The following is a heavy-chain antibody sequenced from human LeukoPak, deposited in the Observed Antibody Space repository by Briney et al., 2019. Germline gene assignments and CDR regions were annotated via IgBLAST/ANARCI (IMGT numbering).Heavy chain of an antibody. Sequence: GGSLRLSCAASGFTFSSYGMPWVRQAPGKGLEWVAVISYDGSNKYYADSVKGRFTISRDNSKNTLYLQMNSLRVEDTAVYYCAKDPGVGYGGNSGWFDPWGQGTLVTVSS. CDR2: ISYDGSNK. J-gene: IGHJ5*02. CDR3: AKDPGVGYGGNSGWFDP. D-gene: IGHD4-23*01. CDR1: GFTFSSYG. V-gene: IGHV3-30*18.